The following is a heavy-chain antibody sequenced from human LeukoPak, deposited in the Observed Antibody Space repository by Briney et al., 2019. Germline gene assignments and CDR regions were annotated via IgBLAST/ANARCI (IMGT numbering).Heavy chain of an antibody. V-gene: IGHV3-64*01. J-gene: IGHJ6*02. D-gene: IGHD4-23*01. Sequence: PGGSLRLSCAASGFTFSSYAMYWVRQAPGKGLEFVSAISTNGGTTYYANPVKGRFTISRDNSKSTLYLHMGSLRGEDMAVYYCARDRTPYYYYGMDVWGQGTVVTVSS. CDR1: GFTFSSYA. CDR3: ARDRTPYYYYGMDV. CDR2: ISTNGGTT.